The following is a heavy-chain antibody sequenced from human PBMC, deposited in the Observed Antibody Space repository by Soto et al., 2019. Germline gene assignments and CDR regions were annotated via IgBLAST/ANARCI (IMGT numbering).Heavy chain of an antibody. J-gene: IGHJ5*02. CDR1: GYTFTSYG. Sequence: ASVKVSCKASGYTFTSYGISWVRQAPGQGLEWMGWINPYNGNTDFAQKLQGRVTMTTDTSTSTAYMELRSLRSDDTAVYYCARSGSTAMITWFDPWGQGALVTVSS. CDR2: INPYNGNT. V-gene: IGHV1-18*01. D-gene: IGHD5-18*01. CDR3: ARSGSTAMITWFDP.